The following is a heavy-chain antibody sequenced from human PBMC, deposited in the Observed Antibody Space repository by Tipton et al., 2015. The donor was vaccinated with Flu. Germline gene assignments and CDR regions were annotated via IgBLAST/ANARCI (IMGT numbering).Heavy chain of an antibody. Sequence: SLRLSCVASGFTFSSYWMHWVRQAPGKGLVWVSRINGDGSSTTYADSVKGRFSISRDNAKNTVYLQMNSLRAEDTAVYYCARVTYCVGGGCYQRGMGVWGQGTTVTVSS. V-gene: IGHV3-74*01. J-gene: IGHJ6*02. CDR1: GFTFSSYW. CDR2: INGDGSST. CDR3: ARVTYCVGGGCYQRGMGV. D-gene: IGHD2-15*01.